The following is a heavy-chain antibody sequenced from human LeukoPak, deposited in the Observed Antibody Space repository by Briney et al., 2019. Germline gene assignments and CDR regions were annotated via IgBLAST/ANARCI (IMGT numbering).Heavy chain of an antibody. J-gene: IGHJ3*02. CDR2: IKQDGSEK. CDR3: ARDCSSTSCYDGNGALDI. D-gene: IGHD2-2*01. Sequence: ETLSLTCAVYGGSFSGYYWSWIRQPPGKGLEWVANIKQDGSEKYYVDSVKGRFTISRDNAKNSLYLQMNSLRAEDTAVYYCARDCSSTSCYDGNGALDIWGQGTMVTVSS. CDR1: GGSFSGYY. V-gene: IGHV3-7*01.